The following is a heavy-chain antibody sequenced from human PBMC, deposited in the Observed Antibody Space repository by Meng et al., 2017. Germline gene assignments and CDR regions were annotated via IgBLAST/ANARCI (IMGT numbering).Heavy chain of an antibody. CDR1: GFTFSSYA. CDR3: AKDRPLGSYYPYYYYYGMDV. CDR2: ISGSGGST. J-gene: IGHJ6*02. Sequence: GGSLRLSCAASGFTFSSYAMSWVRQAPGKGREWVSAISGSGGSTYYADSVKGRFTISRDNSKTTLYLQMNSLRAEDTAVYYCAKDRPLGSYYPYYYYYGMDVWGQGTTVTVSS. D-gene: IGHD1-26*01. V-gene: IGHV3-23*01.